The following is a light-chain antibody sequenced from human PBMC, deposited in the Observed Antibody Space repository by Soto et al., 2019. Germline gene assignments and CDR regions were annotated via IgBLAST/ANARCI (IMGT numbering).Light chain of an antibody. V-gene: IGKV3-20*01. CDR1: QSVSSSY. J-gene: IGKJ1*01. Sequence: EIVLTQSPGTLSLSPGERATISCRASQSVSSSYLAWYQQNPGQAPRLLIYGASSRATGIPDRFSGSGSGTDVTLTISRREPEDFVGYYFQQYGNSPWTVGQETKVEIK. CDR3: QQYGNSPWT. CDR2: GAS.